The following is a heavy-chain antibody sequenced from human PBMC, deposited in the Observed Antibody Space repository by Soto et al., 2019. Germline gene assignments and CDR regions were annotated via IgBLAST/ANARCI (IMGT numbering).Heavy chain of an antibody. V-gene: IGHV3-23*01. CDR1: GFTFSTYA. CDR2: ITGSGGSK. J-gene: IGHJ4*02. CDR3: ARDPFDY. Sequence: GGSLRLSCAASGFTFSTYAMSWVRQAPGKGLEWVSTITGSGGSKYYADSVRGRFPISRDNSKNTVYLQMSSLRAEDTAVYYCARDPFDYWGQGTLVTVSS.